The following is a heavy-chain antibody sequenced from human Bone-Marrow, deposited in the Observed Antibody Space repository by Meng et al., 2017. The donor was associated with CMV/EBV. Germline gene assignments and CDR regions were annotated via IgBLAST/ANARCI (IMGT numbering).Heavy chain of an antibody. Sequence: GESLKISCAASGFTFSSYWMSWVRQAPGKGLEWVANIKQDGSEKYYVDSVKGRFTIPRDNAKNSLYLQMNSLRAEDTAVYYCARNLKAVALDYWGQGTLVTVSS. D-gene: IGHD6-19*01. J-gene: IGHJ4*02. CDR1: GFTFSSYW. CDR3: ARNLKAVALDY. V-gene: IGHV3-7*02. CDR2: IKQDGSEK.